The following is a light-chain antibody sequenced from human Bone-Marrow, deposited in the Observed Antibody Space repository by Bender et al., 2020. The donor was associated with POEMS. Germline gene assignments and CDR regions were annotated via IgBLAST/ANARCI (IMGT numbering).Light chain of an antibody. Sequence: QSALTQPPSASGSPGQSVTISCTGTSRDVGGYNTVSWYHQHPGKAPKLLIYEVSKRPSGVSNRFSGSKSGNTASLTISGLQAEDEADYYCCLYAGSSTLVFGGGTKLTVL. J-gene: IGLJ2*01. CDR2: EVS. CDR1: SRDVGGYNT. CDR3: CLYAGSSTLV. V-gene: IGLV2-23*02.